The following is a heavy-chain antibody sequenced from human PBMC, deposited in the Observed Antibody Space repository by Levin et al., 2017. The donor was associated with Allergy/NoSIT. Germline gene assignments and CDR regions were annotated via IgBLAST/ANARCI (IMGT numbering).Heavy chain of an antibody. CDR1: GFTFRSYA. D-gene: IGHD3-10*01. CDR3: AKGGSDYYYYYGMDG. J-gene: IGHJ6*02. V-gene: IGHV3-23*01. CDR2: ISGSGDST. Sequence: GGSLRLSCAASGFTFRSYAMSWVRQAPGKGLEWVSAISGSGDSTYYADSVKGRFTISRDNSKNTLYLQMNSLRAEDTAVYYCAKGGSDYYYYYGMDGWGQGTTVTVSS.